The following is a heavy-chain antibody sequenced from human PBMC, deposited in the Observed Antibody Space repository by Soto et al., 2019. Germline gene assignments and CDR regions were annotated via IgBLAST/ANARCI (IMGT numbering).Heavy chain of an antibody. V-gene: IGHV3-7*03. D-gene: IGHD3-22*01. Sequence: GGSLRLSCAASGFMFSAYWMSWVRQAPGKGLEWVANIKQDGSEKYYVDSVKGRFTISRDNAENSLYLQMNSLRAEDTAVYYCASITTTYFDYWGQGTLVTVSS. CDR2: IKQDGSEK. J-gene: IGHJ4*02. CDR1: GFMFSAYW. CDR3: ASITTTYFDY.